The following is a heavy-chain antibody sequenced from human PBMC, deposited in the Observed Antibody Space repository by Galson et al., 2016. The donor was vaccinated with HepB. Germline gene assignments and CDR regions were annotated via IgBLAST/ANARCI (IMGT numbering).Heavy chain of an antibody. J-gene: IGHJ3*02. CDR2: IYYSGST. CDR1: GGSISRGVYY. Sequence: TLSLTCTVSGGSISRGVYYWSWIRQHPGKGLELIGYIYYSGSTYYNPSLKSRVTISVNTSKNQFSLKLSSVTAADTAVYYCARLIAPTVADHAFDIWGQGTFVTVSS. CDR3: ARLIAPTVADHAFDI. D-gene: IGHD4-23*01. V-gene: IGHV4-31*03.